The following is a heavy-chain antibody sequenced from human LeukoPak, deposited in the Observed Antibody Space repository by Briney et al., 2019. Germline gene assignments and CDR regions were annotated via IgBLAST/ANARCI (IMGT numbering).Heavy chain of an antibody. Sequence: GGSLRLSCAASGFTFSSYEMNWVRQAPGKGLEWVSYISSSGSTIYYADSVKGRFTISRDNAKNSLYLQMNSLRAEDTAVYYCARAYCGGDCYSDYYYYYYMDVWGKGTTVTISS. CDR1: GFTFSSYE. J-gene: IGHJ6*03. CDR3: ARAYCGGDCYSDYYYYYYMDV. V-gene: IGHV3-48*03. CDR2: ISSSGSTI. D-gene: IGHD2-21*02.